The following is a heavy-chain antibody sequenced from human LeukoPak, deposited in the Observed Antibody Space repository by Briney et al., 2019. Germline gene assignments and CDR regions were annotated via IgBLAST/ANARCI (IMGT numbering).Heavy chain of an antibody. CDR1: GFTFSNFW. CDR3: ARGDDFSGDH. D-gene: IGHD1-1*01. Sequence: GGSLRLSCAVSGFTFSNFWMSWVRQAPGRGLEWVANIHPEGNEKYHVESVKGRFTISRDNAKHSLFLQMNGLRVEDTAVYYCARGDDFSGDHWGQGTLVTVSS. J-gene: IGHJ4*02. V-gene: IGHV3-7*04. CDR2: IHPEGNEK.